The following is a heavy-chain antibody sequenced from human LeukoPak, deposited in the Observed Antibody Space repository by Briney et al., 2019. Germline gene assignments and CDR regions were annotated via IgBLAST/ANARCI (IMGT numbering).Heavy chain of an antibody. CDR1: GGSISTYY. V-gene: IGHV4-59*01. Sequence: SETLSLTCSVSGGSISTYYWSWIRQPPGKGLEWIGYIYYSGSTNYTPSLKSRVTISVDTSKNQFSLNLSSVTAADTAVYYCARGRSRDGYNYDYWGQGALVTVSS. D-gene: IGHD5-24*01. CDR2: IYYSGST. CDR3: ARGRSRDGYNYDY. J-gene: IGHJ4*02.